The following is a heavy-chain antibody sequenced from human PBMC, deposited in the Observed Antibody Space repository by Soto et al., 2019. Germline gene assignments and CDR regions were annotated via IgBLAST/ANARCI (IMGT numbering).Heavy chain of an antibody. Sequence: QVQLQQWGAGLLKPSETLSLTCAVSGGSFSGYYWSWIRQPPGKGLEWIGEINHSGSTNYNPSLKSRVTISVDTSKNQFSLKLSSVTAADTAVYYCARGRNYYGSGAAYWGQGTLVTVSS. CDR2: INHSGST. D-gene: IGHD3-10*01. J-gene: IGHJ4*02. V-gene: IGHV4-34*01. CDR3: ARGRNYYGSGAAY. CDR1: GGSFSGYY.